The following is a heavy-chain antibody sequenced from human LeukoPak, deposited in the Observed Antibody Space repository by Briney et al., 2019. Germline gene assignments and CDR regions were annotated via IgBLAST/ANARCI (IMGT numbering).Heavy chain of an antibody. CDR2: IYYSGST. CDR1: GGSITSSSYY. Sequence: SETLSLTCTVSGGSITSSSYYWGWIRQPPGKGLEWIGSIYYSGSTYYNPSLKSRVTISVDTSKNQFSLKLSSVTAADTAVYYCARPYCGGDCYPDHDAFDIWGQGTMVTVSS. CDR3: ARPYCGGDCYPDHDAFDI. D-gene: IGHD2-21*01. V-gene: IGHV4-39*01. J-gene: IGHJ3*02.